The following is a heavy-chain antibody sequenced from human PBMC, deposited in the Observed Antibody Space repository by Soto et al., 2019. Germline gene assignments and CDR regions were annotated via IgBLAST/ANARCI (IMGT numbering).Heavy chain of an antibody. J-gene: IGHJ5*02. CDR2: IYTSGST. V-gene: IGHV4-4*07. Sequence: SETLSLTCTVSGGSISSYYWSWIRQPAGKGLEWIGRIYTSGSTNYNPSLKSRVTMSVDTSKNQFSLKLSSVTAADTAVYYCARAYQLLPSFAFWFDPWGQGTLVTV. CDR1: GGSISSYY. CDR3: ARAYQLLPSFAFWFDP. D-gene: IGHD2-2*01.